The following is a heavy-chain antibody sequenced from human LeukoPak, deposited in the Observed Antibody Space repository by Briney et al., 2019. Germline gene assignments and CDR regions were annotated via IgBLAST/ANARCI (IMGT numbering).Heavy chain of an antibody. J-gene: IGHJ5*02. D-gene: IGHD5-18*01. CDR1: GGSISSGGYS. V-gene: IGHV4-30-2*01. Sequence: PSETLSLTCAVSGGSISSGGYSWSWIRQPPGKGLEWIGYIYHSGSTYYNPSLKSRVTISVDRSKNQFSLKLSSVTAADTAVYYCARDRVERGYSYGYYGILGWFDPWGQGTLVTVSS. CDR3: ARDRVERGYSYGYYGILGWFDP. CDR2: IYHSGST.